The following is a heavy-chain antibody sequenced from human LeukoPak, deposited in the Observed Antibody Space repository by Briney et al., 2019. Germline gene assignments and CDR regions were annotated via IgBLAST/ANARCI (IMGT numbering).Heavy chain of an antibody. CDR2: IYTSGST. CDR1: GGSISSGSYY. V-gene: IGHV4-61*02. D-gene: IGHD6-25*01. CDR3: ARDHAATVDY. J-gene: IGHJ4*02. Sequence: SETLSLTCTVSGGSISSGSYYWSWIRQPAGKGLEWIGRIYTSGSTNYNPSLKSRVTMSVDTSKNQFSLKLSSVTAADTAVYYCARDHAATVDYWGQGTLVTVSS.